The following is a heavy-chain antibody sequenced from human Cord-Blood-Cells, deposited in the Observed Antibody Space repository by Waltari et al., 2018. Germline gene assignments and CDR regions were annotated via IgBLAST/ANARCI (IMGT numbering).Heavy chain of an antibody. J-gene: IGHJ1*01. Sequence: QLQLQESGPGLVKPSETLSLACTVSGGSISSSSYYWGWIRQPPGKGSGWIGSIYYSGSTYYNPSLKSRVTISVDTSKNQFSLKLSSVTAADTAVYYCARRGTYYYGSGSYYTAEYFQHWGQGTLVTVSS. CDR2: IYYSGST. V-gene: IGHV4-39*07. D-gene: IGHD3-10*01. CDR3: ARRGTYYYGSGSYYTAEYFQH. CDR1: GGSISSSSYY.